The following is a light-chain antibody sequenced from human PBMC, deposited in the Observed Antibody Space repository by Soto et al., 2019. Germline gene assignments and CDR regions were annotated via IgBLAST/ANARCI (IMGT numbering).Light chain of an antibody. V-gene: IGKV1-9*01. CDR1: QGISSY. J-gene: IGKJ4*01. CDR2: AAS. CDR3: QQLNSYTLT. Sequence: DIDLTQSPSFLSASVADRVTITCRASQGISSYLAWYQQKPGKAPKLLIYAASTLQSGVPSRFSGSGSGTEFTLTISSLQPEDFATYYCQQLNSYTLTFGGGTKV.